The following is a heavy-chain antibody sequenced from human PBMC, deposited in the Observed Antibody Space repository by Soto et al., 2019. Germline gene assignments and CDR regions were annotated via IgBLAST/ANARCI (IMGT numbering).Heavy chain of an antibody. Sequence: EVHLVESGGNLVQPGGSLRLSCEASGFALSPFWMSWVRQAPGKGLEWVASINQYGSVKHYVDSVRGRFTISRDNAKNSLFLQRNSLSAEDTAVYYFARLTEAVTTFVYWGQGTPVTVSS. CDR1: GFALSPFW. J-gene: IGHJ4*02. D-gene: IGHD1-1*01. CDR3: ARLTEAVTTFVY. V-gene: IGHV3-7*03. CDR2: INQYGSVK.